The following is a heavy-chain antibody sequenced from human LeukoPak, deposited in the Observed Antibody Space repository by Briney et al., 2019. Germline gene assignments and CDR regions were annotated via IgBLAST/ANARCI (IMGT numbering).Heavy chain of an antibody. V-gene: IGHV3-30*02. D-gene: IGHD3-10*01. Sequence: GGSLRLSCAAFGLTLSSYGMNWVRKAPAKGLEWVAFIRYDGSNKYYADSVKGRFTISRDNSKNTLYLQMNSLRAEDTAVYYCAKGPVRGVIMDYWGQGTLVTVSS. CDR3: AKGPVRGVIMDY. CDR1: GLTLSSYG. CDR2: IRYDGSNK. J-gene: IGHJ4*02.